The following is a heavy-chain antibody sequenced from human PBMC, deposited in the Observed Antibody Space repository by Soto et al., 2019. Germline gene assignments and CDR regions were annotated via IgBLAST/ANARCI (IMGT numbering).Heavy chain of an antibody. V-gene: IGHV3-30-3*01. CDR1: GFTFSSYA. Sequence: GGSLRLSCAASGFTFSSYAMHWVRQAPGKGLEWVAVISYDGSNKYYADSVKGRFTISRDNSKNTLYLQMNSLRAEDTAVYYCARGGYYDSSGYPRYFDYWGQGTLVTVSS. CDR2: ISYDGSNK. J-gene: IGHJ4*02. CDR3: ARGGYYDSSGYPRYFDY. D-gene: IGHD3-22*01.